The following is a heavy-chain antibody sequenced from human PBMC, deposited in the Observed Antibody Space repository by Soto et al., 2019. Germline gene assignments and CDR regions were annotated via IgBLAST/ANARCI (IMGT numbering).Heavy chain of an antibody. CDR2: ISGSGGST. J-gene: IGHJ5*02. D-gene: IGHD3-10*01. CDR1: GFTFSSYA. Sequence: EVQLLESGGGLVQPGGSLRLSCAASGFTFSSYAMSWVRQAPGKGLEWVSAISGSGGSTYYADSVKGRFTISRDNSKNTLYLQMNSLRAEDTAVYYCAKDSGYYGSGSSGGQNWFDPWGQGTLVTVSS. V-gene: IGHV3-23*01. CDR3: AKDSGYYGSGSSGGQNWFDP.